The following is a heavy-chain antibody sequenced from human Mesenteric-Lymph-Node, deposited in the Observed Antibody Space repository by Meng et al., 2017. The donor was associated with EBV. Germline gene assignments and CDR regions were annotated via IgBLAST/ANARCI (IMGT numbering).Heavy chain of an antibody. V-gene: IGHV3-74*01. Sequence: VQVVESGRGVDQPGGSVTVSCESSGFTFSSYWMHWVRQASGKGLVWVSGISTDTSTTNYADSVKGRFTISRDKANNTVYLEMNSLRADDTAEYYCGRLDESMVHWGQGTLVTVSS. D-gene: IGHD3-10*01. J-gene: IGHJ4*02. CDR3: GRLDESMVH. CDR1: GFTFSSYW. CDR2: ISTDTSTT.